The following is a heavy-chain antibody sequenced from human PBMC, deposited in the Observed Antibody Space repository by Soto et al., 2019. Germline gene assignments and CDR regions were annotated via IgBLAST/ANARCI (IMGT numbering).Heavy chain of an antibody. J-gene: IGHJ5*02. D-gene: IGHD3-10*01. CDR2: ISYDGSNK. CDR1: GFTFSGYG. Sequence: QVQLVESGGGVVQPGRSLRLSCAASGFTFSGYGMHWVRQAPGKGLEWVAVISYDGSNKYYAASVKGRFTISRDNSKNTLYRQVNSLRAEDTAVYYCAKDRGDGYNRFGFDPWGQGTLVTVSS. CDR3: AKDRGDGYNRFGFDP. V-gene: IGHV3-30*18.